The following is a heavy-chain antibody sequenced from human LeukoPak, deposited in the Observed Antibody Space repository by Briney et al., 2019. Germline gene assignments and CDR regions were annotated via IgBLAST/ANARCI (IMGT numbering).Heavy chain of an antibody. CDR2: IYPGDSDT. Sequence: GESLKISCKGSGYSFTSYWIGWVRQMPGKGLEWMGIIYPGDSDTRYSPSFQGQVTISADKSISTAYLQWSSLKASDTAMYYCARGVKDYYDSSGYYTVDYWGQGTLVTVSS. J-gene: IGHJ4*02. D-gene: IGHD3-22*01. CDR3: ARGVKDYYDSSGYYTVDY. V-gene: IGHV5-51*01. CDR1: GYSFTSYW.